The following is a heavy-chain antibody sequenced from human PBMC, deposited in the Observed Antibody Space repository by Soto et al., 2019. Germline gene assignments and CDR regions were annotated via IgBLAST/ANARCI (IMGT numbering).Heavy chain of an antibody. J-gene: IGHJ4*02. CDR3: ARSADSSGYPHDF. V-gene: IGHV4-4*02. CDR2: IYHSGST. Sequence: QVQLQESGPGLVKPSGTLSLTCAVSGGSIRSNVWWTWVRQAPGKGLEWIGEIYHSGSTDYNPSLKGRATISVDKSKNLFSLMLRSVTAADTAVYFCARSADSSGYPHDFWGQGALVTVSA. CDR1: GGSIRSNVW. D-gene: IGHD3-22*01.